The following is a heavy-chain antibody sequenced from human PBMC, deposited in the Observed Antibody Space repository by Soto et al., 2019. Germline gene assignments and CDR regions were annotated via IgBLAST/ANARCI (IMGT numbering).Heavy chain of an antibody. D-gene: IGHD2-15*01. CDR2: ISGSGGST. J-gene: IGHJ4*02. Sequence: EVQLLESGGGLVQPGGSLRLSCAPSGFTFSSYAMSWVRQAPGKGLEWVSAISGSGGSTYYADSVKGRFTISRDNSKNTLYLQMNSLRAEDTAVYYCAKRYCSGGSCYSADHLFDYWGQGTLVTVSS. CDR1: GFTFSSYA. CDR3: AKRYCSGGSCYSADHLFDY. V-gene: IGHV3-23*01.